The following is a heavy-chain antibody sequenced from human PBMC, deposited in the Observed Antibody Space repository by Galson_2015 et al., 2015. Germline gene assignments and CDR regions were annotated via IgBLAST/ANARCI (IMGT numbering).Heavy chain of an antibody. CDR2: IHYSGRT. CDR3: ARHAERANYFAP. Sequence: SETLSLTCSVSGGSISSNTYYWDWIRQTPGKGLEWIGNIHYSGRTKYNPSLKRRVTMSVDTSKNQFSLKLTSVTAADTAVYYCARHAERANYFAPWGQGTLVTVSS. J-gene: IGHJ5*02. D-gene: IGHD5-24*01. CDR1: GGSISSNTYY. V-gene: IGHV4-39*01.